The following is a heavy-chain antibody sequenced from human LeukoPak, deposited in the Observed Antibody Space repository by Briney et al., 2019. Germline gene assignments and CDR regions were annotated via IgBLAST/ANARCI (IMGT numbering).Heavy chain of an antibody. V-gene: IGHV3-23*01. CDR3: AKGGSSGYLNWFDP. D-gene: IGHD3-22*01. CDR2: ISGSGGST. Sequence: GGSLRLSCAASGFTFSSYAMSWVRQAPGKGLEWVSAISGSGGSTYYADPVKGRFTISRDNSKNTLYLQMNSLRAEDTAVYYCAKGGSSGYLNWFDPWGQGTLVTVSS. CDR1: GFTFSSYA. J-gene: IGHJ5*02.